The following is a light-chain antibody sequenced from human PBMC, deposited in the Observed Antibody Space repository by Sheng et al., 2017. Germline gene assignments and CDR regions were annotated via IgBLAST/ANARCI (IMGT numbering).Light chain of an antibody. CDR2: DDY. CDR1: NIGSKS. J-gene: IGLJ2*01. V-gene: IGLV3-21*02. CDR3: QVWDSSSDVV. Sequence: SYVVTQPPSVSVAPGQTARITCGGNNIGSKSVHWYQQKPGQAPVLVVYDDYDRPSGIPERFSGSNSGNTATLTISRVEAGDEADYYCQVWDSSSDVVFGGGTKADRP.